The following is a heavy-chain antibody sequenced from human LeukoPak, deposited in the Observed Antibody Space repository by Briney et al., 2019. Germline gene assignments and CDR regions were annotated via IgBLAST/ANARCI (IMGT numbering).Heavy chain of an antibody. CDR2: ISAVGHNT. CDR1: GFSFSDYA. D-gene: IGHD2-15*01. V-gene: IGHV3-23*01. Sequence: GGSLRLSCDASGFSFSDYAMHWVRQAPGKGLEWVAGISAVGHNTYYADSVKGRFTISRDNSKNTLFVQMNSLSSDDTAVYYCANQPERYCSGGSCLPSTGWGQGTLVSVSS. CDR3: ANQPERYCSGGSCLPSTG. J-gene: IGHJ4*02.